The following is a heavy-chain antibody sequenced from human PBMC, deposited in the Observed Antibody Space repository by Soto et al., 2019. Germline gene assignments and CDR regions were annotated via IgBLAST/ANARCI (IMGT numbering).Heavy chain of an antibody. CDR1: GGSISSSNW. J-gene: IGHJ4*02. CDR3: ARNSIAAAGMASFDY. V-gene: IGHV4-4*02. D-gene: IGHD6-13*01. Sequence: SETLSLTCAVYGGSISSSNWWSWVRQPPGKGLEWIGEIYHSGSTNYNPSLKSRVTISVDKSKNQFSLKLSSVTAADTAVYYCARNSIAAAGMASFDYWGQGTLVTVSS. CDR2: IYHSGST.